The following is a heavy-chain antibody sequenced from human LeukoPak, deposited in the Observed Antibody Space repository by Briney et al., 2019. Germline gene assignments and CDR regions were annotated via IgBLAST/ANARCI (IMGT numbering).Heavy chain of an antibody. D-gene: IGHD3-10*01. CDR1: GFTFSSYA. CDR3: ARDFRKMLLWFGECELDY. V-gene: IGHV3-30-3*01. J-gene: IGHJ4*02. CDR2: ISYDGSNK. Sequence: PGGSLRLSCAASGFTFSSYAMHWVRQAPGKGLEWVAVISYDGSNKYYADSVKGRFTISRDNSKNTLYLQMNSLRAEDTAVYYCARDFRKMLLWFGECELDYWGQGTLVTVSS.